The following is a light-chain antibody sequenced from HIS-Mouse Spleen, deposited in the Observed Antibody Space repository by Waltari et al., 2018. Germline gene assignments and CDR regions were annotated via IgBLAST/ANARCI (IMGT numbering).Light chain of an antibody. CDR1: TLGDKY. CDR2: QDS. CDR3: QAWDSSHVV. Sequence: SYELTQPPSVSVSPGKTASRTCSGDTLGDKYACWYQQKPGQSPVLVIYQDSKRPSGIPERFSGSNSGNTATLTISGTQAMDEADYYCQAWDSSHVVFGGGTKLTVL. V-gene: IGLV3-1*01. J-gene: IGLJ2*01.